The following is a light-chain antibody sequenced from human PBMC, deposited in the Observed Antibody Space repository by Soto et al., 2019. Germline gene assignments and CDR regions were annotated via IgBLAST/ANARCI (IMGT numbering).Light chain of an antibody. Sequence: QSVLTQPPSASGTPGQRVSISCSGGSSNIGSTSVDWYQQVPGMAPKLLIYSNDQRPSGVPDRISGSKSGTSGSLVIGGLQAEDEADYFCATWDYNLNGVVFGGGTQLTVL. CDR1: SSNIGSTS. CDR2: SND. J-gene: IGLJ2*01. CDR3: ATWDYNLNGVV. V-gene: IGLV1-44*01.